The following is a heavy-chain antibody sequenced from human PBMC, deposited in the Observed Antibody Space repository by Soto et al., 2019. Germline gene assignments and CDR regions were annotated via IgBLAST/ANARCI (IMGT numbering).Heavy chain of an antibody. CDR3: VRAGSGWSFDY. CDR1: GFTFTAYG. CDR2: INAGNGDT. J-gene: IGHJ4*02. Sequence: ASXKVSCKASGFTFTAYGIHWVRQAPGQRLEWMGWINAGNGDTKYSQKFQGRVTISRDTSASTAYMELSSLRSEDTTVYFCVRAGSGWSFDYWGQGTLVTVSS. V-gene: IGHV1-3*01. D-gene: IGHD6-19*01.